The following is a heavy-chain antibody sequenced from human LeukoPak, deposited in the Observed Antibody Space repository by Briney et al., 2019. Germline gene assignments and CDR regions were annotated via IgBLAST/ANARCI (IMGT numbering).Heavy chain of an antibody. CDR2: IYYSGST. CDR1: GGSISSYY. V-gene: IGHV4-59*01. CDR3: ARGDGPDAFDI. J-gene: IGHJ3*02. Sequence: SETLSLTCTVSGGSISSYYWSWIRQPPGKGLEWIGYIYYSGSTNYNPSLKSRVTISVDTSKNQFSLKLSSVTAADTAVYYCARGDGPDAFDIWGQRTMVTVSS.